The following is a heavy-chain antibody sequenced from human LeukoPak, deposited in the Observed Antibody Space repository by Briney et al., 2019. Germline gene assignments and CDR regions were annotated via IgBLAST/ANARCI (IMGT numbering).Heavy chain of an antibody. Sequence: GGSLRLSCAASGFTSNTHVMTWVRRAPGKGLEWVSAISGGGGTAYYADSVKGRFTISRDNAKNSLYLQMNSLRAEDTAVYYCARDHHYYDSSGYFPGVIFDYWGQGTLVTVSS. CDR3: ARDHHYYDSSGYFPGVIFDY. V-gene: IGHV3-23*01. D-gene: IGHD3-22*01. J-gene: IGHJ4*02. CDR1: GFTSNTHV. CDR2: ISGGGGTA.